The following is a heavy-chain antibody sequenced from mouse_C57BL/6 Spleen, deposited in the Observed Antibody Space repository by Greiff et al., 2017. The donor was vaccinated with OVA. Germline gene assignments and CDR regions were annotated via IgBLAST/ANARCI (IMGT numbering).Heavy chain of an antibody. J-gene: IGHJ2*01. CDR2: IDPSDSET. Sequence: VQLQQPGAELVRPGSSVKLSCKASGYTFTSYWMHWVKQRPIQGLEWIGNIDPSDSETHYNQKFKDKATLTVDKSSSTAYMQLSSLTSEDSAVYYCARSAQARYYFDYWGQGTTLTVSS. V-gene: IGHV1-52*01. CDR1: GYTFTSYW. D-gene: IGHD3-2*02. CDR3: ARSAQARYYFDY.